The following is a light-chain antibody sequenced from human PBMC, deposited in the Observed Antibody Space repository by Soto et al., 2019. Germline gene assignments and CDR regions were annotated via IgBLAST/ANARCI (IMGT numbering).Light chain of an antibody. Sequence: EIVMTQSPATLSVSPGEIATLSFSASQSVRGNLAWYQQRPGQSPRLLIYGASSRATGIPARFSGSGSGTEFTLSISSLQSEDFAVYYCQQYNNWPFITFGQGTRLEIK. J-gene: IGKJ5*01. V-gene: IGKV3-15*01. CDR3: QQYNNWPFIT. CDR1: QSVRGN. CDR2: GAS.